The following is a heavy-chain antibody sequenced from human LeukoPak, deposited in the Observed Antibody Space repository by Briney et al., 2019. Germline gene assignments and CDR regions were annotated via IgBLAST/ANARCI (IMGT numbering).Heavy chain of an antibody. CDR2: IYSTGST. J-gene: IGHJ4*02. CDR1: DGTISSYY. CDR3: ARKIASAGTAGFDF. D-gene: IGHD6-13*01. Sequence: SETLSLTCTVSDGTISSYYWSWIRQPAGKGLEWIGHIYSTGSTNYNPSLKSRVTMSVDTSKNQFSLRLRSVTAADTAVYYFARKIASAGTAGFDFWGQGALVTVS. V-gene: IGHV4-4*07.